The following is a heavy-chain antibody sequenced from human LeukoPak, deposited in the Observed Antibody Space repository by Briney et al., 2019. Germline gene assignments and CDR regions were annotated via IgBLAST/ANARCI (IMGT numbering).Heavy chain of an antibody. V-gene: IGHV3-23*01. J-gene: IGHJ4*02. CDR2: ISGSGGST. CDR3: TTEDYGDYVSPH. Sequence: GGSLRLSCAASGFTFSSYAMSWVRQAPGKGLEWVSAISGSGGSTYYADSVKGRFTISRDNSKNTLYLQMNSLKTEDTAVYYCTTEDYGDYVSPHWGQGTLVTVSS. CDR1: GFTFSSYA. D-gene: IGHD4-17*01.